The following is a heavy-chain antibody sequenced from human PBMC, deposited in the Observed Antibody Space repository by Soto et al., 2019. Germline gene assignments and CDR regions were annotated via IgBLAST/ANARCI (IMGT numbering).Heavy chain of an antibody. CDR3: ARDGGYCSSTSCYGPHDAFDI. V-gene: IGHV1-18*01. J-gene: IGHJ3*02. CDR1: VYTFTSYG. D-gene: IGHD2-2*01. Sequence: ASVKVCCKASVYTFTSYGIRWVRQAPGQGLEWMGWISAYNGNTNYAQKLQGRVTMTTDTSTSTAYMELRSLRSDDTAVYYCARDGGYCSSTSCYGPHDAFDIWGQGTMVTVSS. CDR2: ISAYNGNT.